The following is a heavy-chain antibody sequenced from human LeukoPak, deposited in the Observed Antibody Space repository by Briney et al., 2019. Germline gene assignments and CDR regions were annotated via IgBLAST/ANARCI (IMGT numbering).Heavy chain of an antibody. V-gene: IGHV4-61*02. CDR1: GGSISSGSYY. J-gene: IGHJ4*02. CDR3: ARGYSSGWYTRDFDY. Sequence: PSETLSLTCTVSGGSISSGSYYWSWIRQPAGKGLEWIGRIYTSGSTNYNPSLKSRVTISVDTSKNHFSLKLSSVTAIDTAVYYCARGYSSGWYTRDFDYWGQGTLVTVSS. D-gene: IGHD6-19*01. CDR2: IYTSGST.